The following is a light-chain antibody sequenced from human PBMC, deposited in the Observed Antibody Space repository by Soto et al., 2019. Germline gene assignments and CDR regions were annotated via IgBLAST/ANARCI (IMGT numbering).Light chain of an antibody. CDR1: QTLLHSSNNESY. J-gene: IGKJ4*01. CDR3: QQYYSPPPLT. CDR2: WAS. V-gene: IGKV4-1*01. Sequence: DIVMTQSPHSLAVSPGERATINCKSSQTLLHSSNNESYLAWYQQKPGQPLKLLIHWASTRESGVPDRFSGSGSETDFTLTISSLQAEDVAVYYCQQYYSPPPLTFGGGTKVEI.